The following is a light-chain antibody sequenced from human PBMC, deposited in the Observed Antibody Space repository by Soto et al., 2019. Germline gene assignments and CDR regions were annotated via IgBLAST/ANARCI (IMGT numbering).Light chain of an antibody. CDR3: AAWDDSLTHPV. J-gene: IGLJ2*01. CDR1: SSNIGSNY. Sequence: QSVLTQPPSASGSPRQTVTISCSGSSSNIGSNYVYWYQQLPGTAPKPLIYRNNQRPSGVPDRFSGSKSGTSASLAISGLRSEDEADYYCAAWDDSLTHPVFGGGTQLTVL. V-gene: IGLV1-47*01. CDR2: RNN.